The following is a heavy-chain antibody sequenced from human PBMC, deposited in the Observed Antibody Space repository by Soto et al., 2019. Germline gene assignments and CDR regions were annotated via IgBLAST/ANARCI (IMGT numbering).Heavy chain of an antibody. V-gene: IGHV3-21*01. Sequence: EVQLVESGGGLVKPGGSLRLSCAASGFTFSSYSMNWVRQAPGKGLEWVSSISSSSSYIYYADSVKGRFTISRDNAKNSLYLQMNSLRAEDTAVYYXXXXNYPRYYYYYGMDVWGQGTTVTVSS. CDR1: GFTFSSYS. CDR2: ISSSSSYI. J-gene: IGHJ6*02. D-gene: IGHD1-7*01. CDR3: XXXNYPRYYYYYGMDV.